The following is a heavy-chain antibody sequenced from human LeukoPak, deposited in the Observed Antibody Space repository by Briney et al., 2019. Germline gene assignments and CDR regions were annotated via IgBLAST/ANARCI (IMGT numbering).Heavy chain of an antibody. V-gene: IGHV7-4-1*02. CDR1: GYTFTSYY. Sequence: ASVKVSCKASGYTFTSYYMHWVRQAPGQGLEWMGWINTNTGNPTYAQGFTGRFVFSLDTSVSTAYLQISSLKAEDTAVYYCARDRVTYSSGWDDAFDIWGQGTMVTVSS. J-gene: IGHJ3*02. CDR2: INTNTGNP. D-gene: IGHD6-19*01. CDR3: ARDRVTYSSGWDDAFDI.